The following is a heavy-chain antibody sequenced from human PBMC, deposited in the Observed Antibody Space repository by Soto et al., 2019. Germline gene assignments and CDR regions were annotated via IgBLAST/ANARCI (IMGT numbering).Heavy chain of an antibody. CDR3: ARGAPYYDFWSGFDP. V-gene: IGHV3-13*01. CDR2: IGTAGDT. CDR1: GFTFSSYD. J-gene: IGHJ5*02. Sequence: VQLVEPGGGLVQPGGSLRLSCAASGFTFSSYDMHWVRQATGKGLEWVSAIGTAGDTYYPGSVKGRFTISRENAKNSLYLQMNSLRAGDTAVYYCARGAPYYDFWSGFDPWGQGTLVTVSS. D-gene: IGHD3-3*01.